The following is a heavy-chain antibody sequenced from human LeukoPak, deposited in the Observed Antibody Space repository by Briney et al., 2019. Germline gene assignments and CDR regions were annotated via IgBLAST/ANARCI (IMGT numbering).Heavy chain of an antibody. CDR3: ANWFGDAGFDY. Sequence: GGSLRLSCAASGFTFSSYGMHWVRQAPGKGLEWVALVSYHGSDKYYADSVKGRFTISRDNSRNTLFLQMDSLRPEDTAVYFCANWFGDAGFDYWGQGVLVTVSS. V-gene: IGHV3-30*18. CDR2: VSYHGSDK. D-gene: IGHD3-10*01. CDR1: GFTFSSYG. J-gene: IGHJ4*02.